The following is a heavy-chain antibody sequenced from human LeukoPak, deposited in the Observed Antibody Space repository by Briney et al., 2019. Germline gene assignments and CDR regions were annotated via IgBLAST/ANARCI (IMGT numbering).Heavy chain of an antibody. V-gene: IGHV3-23*01. D-gene: IGHD6-19*01. Sequence: GGSLRLPCAASGFTFSSYAMSWVRQAPGKGLEWVSAISGSGGSTYYADSVKGRFTISRDNAKNSLYLQMTSLRAEDTAVYYCARGLAVAGTLDYWGQGTLVTVSS. CDR2: ISGSGGST. CDR1: GFTFSSYA. J-gene: IGHJ4*02. CDR3: ARGLAVAGTLDY.